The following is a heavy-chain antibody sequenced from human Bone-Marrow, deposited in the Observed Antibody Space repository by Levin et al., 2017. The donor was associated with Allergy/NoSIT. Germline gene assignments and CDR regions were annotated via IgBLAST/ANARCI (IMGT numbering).Heavy chain of an antibody. CDR3: ARDIMRSTSCYTGNYYYGMDV. J-gene: IGHJ6*02. CDR2: ISSNGGST. CDR1: GFTFSSYA. Sequence: GESLKISCAASGFTFSSYAMHWVRQAPGKGLEYVSAISSNGGSTYYANSVKGRFTISRDNSKNTLYLQMGSLRAEDMAVYYCARDIMRSTSCYTGNYYYGMDVWGQGTTVTVSS. V-gene: IGHV3-64*01. D-gene: IGHD2-2*02.